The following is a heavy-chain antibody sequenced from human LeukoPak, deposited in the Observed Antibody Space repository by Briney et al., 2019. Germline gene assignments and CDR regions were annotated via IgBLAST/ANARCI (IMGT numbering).Heavy chain of an antibody. V-gene: IGHV3-9*01. CDR2: ISWNSGSI. Sequence: PGGSLRLSCAASGFTFDDYAMHWVRQAPGKGLEWVSGISWNSGSIGCADSVKGRFTISRDNAKNSLYLQMNSLRAEDTALYYCAKDLKEDYSSSSHAFDIWGQGTMVTVSS. J-gene: IGHJ3*02. D-gene: IGHD6-13*01. CDR3: AKDLKEDYSSSSHAFDI. CDR1: GFTFDDYA.